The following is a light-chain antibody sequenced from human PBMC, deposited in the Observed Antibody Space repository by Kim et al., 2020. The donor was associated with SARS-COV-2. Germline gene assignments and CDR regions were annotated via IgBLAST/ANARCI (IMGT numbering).Light chain of an antibody. CDR2: DTS. CDR3: QQYDGYSPAT. Sequence: SVGDIVTITCRASQSISSWLAWHQQKPGKAPKLLIYDTSNLDDGVPSRFSGSGFGTEFTLTISSLQPDDFATYYCQQYDGYSPATFGQGTKVDIK. J-gene: IGKJ2*01. CDR1: QSISSW. V-gene: IGKV1-5*01.